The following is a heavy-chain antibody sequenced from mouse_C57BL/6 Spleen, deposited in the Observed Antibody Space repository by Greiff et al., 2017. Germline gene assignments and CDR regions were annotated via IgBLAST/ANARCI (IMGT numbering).Heavy chain of an antibody. V-gene: IGHV5-16*01. Sequence: EVKLMESEGGLVQPGRSLKLSCTASGFTFSDYYMAWVRQVPEKGLEWVANINYDGSSTYYLDSLKSRFIISRDNAKNILYLQMSSLKSEDTATYYCASDGGYEDAMDYWGQGTSVTVSS. J-gene: IGHJ4*01. CDR2: INYDGSST. CDR3: ASDGGYEDAMDY. CDR1: GFTFSDYY. D-gene: IGHD2-2*01.